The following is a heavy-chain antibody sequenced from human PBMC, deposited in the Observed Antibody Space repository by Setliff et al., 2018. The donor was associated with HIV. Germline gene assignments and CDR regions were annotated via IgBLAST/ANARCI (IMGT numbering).Heavy chain of an antibody. CDR3: ASPVFYGGNSS. CDR2: ISSSSSSI. D-gene: IGHD4-17*01. V-gene: IGHV3-48*04. Sequence: GGSLRLSCAASGFTFSRYSMNWVRQAPGKGLEWVSYISSSSSSIYHADSVKGRFTISRDNAKNSLYLQMNSLRAEDTAVYYCASPVFYGGNSSWGQGTLVTVSS. CDR1: GFTFSRYS. J-gene: IGHJ5*02.